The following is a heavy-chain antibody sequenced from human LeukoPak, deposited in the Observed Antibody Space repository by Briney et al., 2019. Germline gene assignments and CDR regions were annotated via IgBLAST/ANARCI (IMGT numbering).Heavy chain of an antibody. CDR2: IYSGGST. V-gene: IGHV3-53*01. D-gene: IGHD6-19*01. CDR3: ARAAVAALFDY. CDR1: GFTVSSNY. Sequence: GGSLRLSCAASGFTVSSNYMSWVRQAPGKGLEWVSVIYSGGSTYYADSVKGRFTISRDNSKNTLYLQINSLRAEDTAVYYCARAAVAALFDYWGQGTLVTVSS. J-gene: IGHJ4*02.